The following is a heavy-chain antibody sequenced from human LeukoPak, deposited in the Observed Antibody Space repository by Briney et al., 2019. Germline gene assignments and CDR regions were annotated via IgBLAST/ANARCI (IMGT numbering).Heavy chain of an antibody. Sequence: ASVKVSCKASGYTFTMNGISWVRQAPGQGLEWMGWISAYNGNTNYAQKLQGRVTMTTDTSTSTAYMELRSLRSDDTAVYYCAREAVAGTIDYWGQGTLVTVSS. D-gene: IGHD6-19*01. V-gene: IGHV1-18*01. CDR2: ISAYNGNT. J-gene: IGHJ4*02. CDR1: GYTFTMNG. CDR3: AREAVAGTIDY.